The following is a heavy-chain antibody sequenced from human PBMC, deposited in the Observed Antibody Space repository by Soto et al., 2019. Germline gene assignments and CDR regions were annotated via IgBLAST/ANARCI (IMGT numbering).Heavy chain of an antibody. Sequence: EVQLLESGGGLVQPGRSLRLSCAAYGLTFSNYGMKWVRQAPGKGLEWVSGIDGTGDSTYYADSVKGRFTISRDNSKNTLYLQMNSLRAEDTAIYYCAGGLDYWGQGTLVTVSS. V-gene: IGHV3-23*01. CDR3: AGGLDY. CDR1: GLTFSNYG. J-gene: IGHJ4*02. CDR2: IDGTGDST.